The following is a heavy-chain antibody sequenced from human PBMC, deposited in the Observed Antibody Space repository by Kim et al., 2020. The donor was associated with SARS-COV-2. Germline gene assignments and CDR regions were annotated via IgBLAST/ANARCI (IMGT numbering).Heavy chain of an antibody. CDR3: AREPPGGGWVDT. D-gene: IGHD3-16*01. J-gene: IGHJ5*02. V-gene: IGHV1-46*01. Sequence: ASVKVSCKTSGYTFTSYSIHWVRQAPGQGLEWMGIIKSNAGTTIKAQKFQGRVTLTNDTSTNTVYMELSSLISEDTAIYYCAREPPGGGWVDTWGQGTLV. CDR1: GYTFTSYS. CDR2: IKSNAGTT.